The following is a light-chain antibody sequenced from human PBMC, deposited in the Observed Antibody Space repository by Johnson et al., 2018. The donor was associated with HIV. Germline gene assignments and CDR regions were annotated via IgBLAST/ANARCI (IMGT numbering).Light chain of an antibody. CDR3: ETWDTSLRAGV. CDR1: SSNIGNNY. J-gene: IGLJ1*01. CDR2: ENN. V-gene: IGLV1-51*02. Sequence: QSVLTQPPSVSAAPGQKVTISCSGSSSNIGNNYVSWYQHLPGTAPKLLIYENNKRPSGIPDRFSGSKSGTSATLDITGLQAGDEADYYCETWDTSLRAGVFGTGTKVTVL.